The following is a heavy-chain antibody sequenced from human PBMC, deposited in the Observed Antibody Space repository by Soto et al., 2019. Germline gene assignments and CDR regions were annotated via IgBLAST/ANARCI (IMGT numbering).Heavy chain of an antibody. CDR3: ARDGYGGRSDGFDV. D-gene: IGHD1-26*01. CDR2: ISYDGNSE. Sequence: QMHLVESGGGVVQPGRSLRLSCAASGFTFGAYTMHWVRQAPGKGLEWVAAISYDGNSERYTDSGKGRFAVSRDNPKSAMYLKMNSLRPDDTAVYYCARDGYGGRSDGFDVWGQGTKVTVSS. CDR1: GFTFGAYT. J-gene: IGHJ3*01. V-gene: IGHV3-30*09.